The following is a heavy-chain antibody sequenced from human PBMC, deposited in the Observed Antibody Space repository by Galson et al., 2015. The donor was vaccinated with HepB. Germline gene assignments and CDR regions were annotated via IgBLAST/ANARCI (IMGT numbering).Heavy chain of an antibody. CDR2: ISAYNGNT. CDR3: ARSALNYDYIWGSYRREDAFDI. J-gene: IGHJ3*02. V-gene: IGHV1-18*01. CDR1: GYTFTSYG. Sequence: SVKVSCKASGYTFTSYGISWARQAPGRGLEWMGWISAYNGNTNYAQKLQGRVTMTTDTSTSTAYMELRSLRSDDTAVYYCARSALNYDYIWGSYRREDAFDIWGQGTMVTVSS. D-gene: IGHD3-16*02.